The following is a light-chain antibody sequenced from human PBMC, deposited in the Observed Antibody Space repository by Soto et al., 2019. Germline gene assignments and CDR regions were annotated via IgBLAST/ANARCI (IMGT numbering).Light chain of an antibody. V-gene: IGKV1-39*01. J-gene: IGKJ1*01. CDR2: AAS. CDR1: QSISSY. CDR3: QQSYSTPRM. Sequence: DIQMTQSPSFLSACVGDRVSITCRARQSISSYVNWYPQKPGKVPKRLIYAASSLQSGVRSRFSGSGSGTDFSLTISSLQPEDFATYYCQQSYSTPRMFGQGTKVEMK.